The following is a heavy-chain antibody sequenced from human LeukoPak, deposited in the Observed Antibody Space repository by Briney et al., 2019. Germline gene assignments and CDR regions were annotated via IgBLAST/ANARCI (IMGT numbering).Heavy chain of an antibody. CDR3: ARGLGY. CDR1: GGSFSGYY. V-gene: IGHV4-34*01. Sequence: SETLSLTCAVYGGSFSGYYWSWIRQPPGKGLEWIGEINHSGSTNYNPSLKSRVTISVDTSKNQFSLKLSSVTAADTAVYYCARGLGYWGQGTLVTVSS. CDR2: INHSGST. J-gene: IGHJ4*02.